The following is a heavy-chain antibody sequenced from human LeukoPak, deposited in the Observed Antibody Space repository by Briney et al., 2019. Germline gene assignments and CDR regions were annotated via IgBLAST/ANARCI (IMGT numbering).Heavy chain of an antibody. J-gene: IGHJ4*02. CDR3: ARDTYYSGSGTYFEDYFDS. CDR1: GGSISTYY. CDR2: IHGSGET. Sequence: ASETLSLTCTVSGGSISTYYWSWIRQPPGKGLEWIGHIHGSGETNYNPSLKSRVTMSPDTSRNQFSLKVNSVAAADTAVYYCARDTYYSGSGTYFEDYFDSWGQGILVTVSS. V-gene: IGHV4-59*12. D-gene: IGHD3-10*01.